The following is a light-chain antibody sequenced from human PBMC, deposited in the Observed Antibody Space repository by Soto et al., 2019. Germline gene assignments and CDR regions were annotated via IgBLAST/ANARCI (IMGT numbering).Light chain of an antibody. CDR3: QQYYSYPSL. Sequence: DIQMTQSPSTLSASVGDRVTITCRASQSISSWLAWYQQKPGKAPKLLIYDASSLESGVPSRFSGSGSGTDFTLTISCLQSEDFATYYCQQYYSYPSLFGQGTRLEIK. CDR1: QSISSW. V-gene: IGKV1-5*01. J-gene: IGKJ5*01. CDR2: DAS.